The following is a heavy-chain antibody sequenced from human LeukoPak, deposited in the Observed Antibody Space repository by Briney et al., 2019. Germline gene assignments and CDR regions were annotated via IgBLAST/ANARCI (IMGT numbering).Heavy chain of an antibody. V-gene: IGHV3-20*04. CDR1: GFTFDDYG. D-gene: IGHD5-24*01. CDR3: ARSMATAMRAYFDY. Sequence: GGSLRLSCAASGFTFDDYGMSWVRQAPGKGLEWVSGINWNGGSTGYADSVKGRFTISRDNAKNSLYLQMNSLRAEDTALYYCARSMATAMRAYFDYWGQGTLVTVSS. CDR2: INWNGGST. J-gene: IGHJ4*02.